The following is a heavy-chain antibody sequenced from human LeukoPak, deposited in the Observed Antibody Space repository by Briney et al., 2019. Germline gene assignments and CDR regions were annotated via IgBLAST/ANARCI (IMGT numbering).Heavy chain of an antibody. D-gene: IGHD2-2*01. V-gene: IGHV4-38-2*01. CDR1: GYSISSGYY. CDR2: IYHSGST. CDR3: ARQGYQLLFDY. J-gene: IGHJ4*02. Sequence: SETLSLTCAVSGYSISSGYYWGWIRQPPGRGLEWIGSIYHSGSTYYNPSLKSRVTISVDTSKNQFSLKLSSVTAADTAVYYCARQGYQLLFDYWGQGTLVTVSS.